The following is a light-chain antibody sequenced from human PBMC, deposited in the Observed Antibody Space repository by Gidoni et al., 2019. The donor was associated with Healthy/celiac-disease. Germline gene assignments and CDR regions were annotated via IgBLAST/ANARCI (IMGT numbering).Light chain of an antibody. CDR2: WAS. V-gene: IGKV4-1*01. J-gene: IGKJ2*01. CDR1: QSVLYSSNNMNY. CDR3: QQYYCTPDT. Sequence: DIVMTQSPDSLAVSLGERATINCKASQSVLYSSNNMNYFAWYQQKPGQPPKLLIYWASTRESGVPGRFGGGGSGTDFTLTISSLQDEDVAVYYCQQYYCTPDTFGQGTKLEIK.